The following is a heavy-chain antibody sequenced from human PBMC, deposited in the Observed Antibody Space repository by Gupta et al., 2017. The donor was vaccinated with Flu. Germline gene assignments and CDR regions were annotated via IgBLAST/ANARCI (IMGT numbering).Heavy chain of an antibody. J-gene: IGHJ4*02. V-gene: IGHV4-59*08. D-gene: IGHD3-22*01. Sequence: IGYVHSSGSANYNPSLKSRVTISVDLSKNQLSLKLSSVTAADAAVYYCARNYCDSSGWNPWDYWGQGTLVTVSS. CDR3: ARNYCDSSGWNPWDY. CDR2: VHSSGSA.